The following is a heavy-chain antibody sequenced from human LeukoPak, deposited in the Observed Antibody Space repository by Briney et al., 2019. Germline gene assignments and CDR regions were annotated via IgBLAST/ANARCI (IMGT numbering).Heavy chain of an antibody. V-gene: IGHV3-73*01. CDR2: IRSKANSYAT. Sequence: PGRSLRLSCAASGFTFSGSAMHWVRQASGKGLEWVGRIRSKANSYATAYAASVKGRFTISRDDSKNTACLQMNSLKTEDTAVYYCTSPTDPYYYYGMDVWGQGTTVTVSS. CDR1: GFTFSGSA. CDR3: TSPTDPYYYYGMDV. J-gene: IGHJ6*02.